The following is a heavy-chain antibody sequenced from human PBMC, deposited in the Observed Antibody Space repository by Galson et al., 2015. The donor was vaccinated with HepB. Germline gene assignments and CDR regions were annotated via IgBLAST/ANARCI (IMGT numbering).Heavy chain of an antibody. D-gene: IGHD2-2*02. CDR2: IYPGDSDT. Sequence: QSGAEVTKPGESLKISCKGSGYSFTSYWIGWVRQMPGKGLEWMGIIYPGDSDTRYSPSFQGQVTISADKSISTAYLQWSSLKASDTAMYYCASLPPNLGYCSSTSCYNVYFQHWGQGTLVTVSS. V-gene: IGHV5-51*03. CDR3: ASLPPNLGYCSSTSCYNVYFQH. J-gene: IGHJ1*01. CDR1: GYSFTSYW.